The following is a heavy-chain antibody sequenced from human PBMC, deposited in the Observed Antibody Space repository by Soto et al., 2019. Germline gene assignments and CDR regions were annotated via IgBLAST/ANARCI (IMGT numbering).Heavy chain of an antibody. CDR2: IYYSGST. D-gene: IGHD2-15*01. V-gene: IGHV4-61*01. CDR3: ARGGYCSGGSCLSYYYYGMDV. Sequence: QVQLQESGPGLVKPSETLSLTCTVSGGSVSSGSYYWSWIRQPPGKGLEWIGYIYYSGSTKYNPYIKSRVTITVGPSKNRFSLRLSSVTAADTAVYYCARGGYCSGGSCLSYYYYGMDVWGQGTTVTVSS. J-gene: IGHJ6*02. CDR1: GGSVSSGSYY.